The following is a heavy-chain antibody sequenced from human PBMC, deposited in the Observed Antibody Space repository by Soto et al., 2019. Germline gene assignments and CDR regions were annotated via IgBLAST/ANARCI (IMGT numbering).Heavy chain of an antibody. CDR1: GGTFSSYT. CDR3: ARSTYSSGWDYIDY. J-gene: IGHJ4*02. V-gene: IGHV1-69*13. CDR2: IIPIFGTA. Sequence: GASVKVSCKASGGTFSSYTISWVRQAPGQGLEWMGGIIPIFGTANYAQKFQGRVTITADESTSTAYMELSSLRSEDTAVYYCARSTYSSGWDYIDYWGQGTLVTSPQ. D-gene: IGHD6-19*01.